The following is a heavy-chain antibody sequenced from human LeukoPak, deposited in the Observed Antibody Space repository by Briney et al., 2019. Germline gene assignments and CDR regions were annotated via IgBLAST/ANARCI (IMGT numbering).Heavy chain of an antibody. CDR2: IYSGGST. CDR1: GFTVSSNY. V-gene: IGHV3-53*01. CDR3: AKGRPLGYCSSTSCSTVWSEFDY. D-gene: IGHD2-2*01. Sequence: GGSLRLSCAASGFTVSSNYMSWVRQAPGKGLEWVSVIYSGGSTYYADSVKGRFTISRDNSKNTLYLQMNSLRAEDTAVYYCAKGRPLGYCSSTSCSTVWSEFDYWGQGTLVTVSS. J-gene: IGHJ4*02.